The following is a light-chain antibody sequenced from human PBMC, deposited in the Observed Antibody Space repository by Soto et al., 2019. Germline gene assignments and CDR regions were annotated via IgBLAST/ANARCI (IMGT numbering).Light chain of an antibody. V-gene: IGKV1-5*03. CDR3: QQSYSTLMWT. Sequence: DIQMTQSPSTLSASVGDSVTITCRASQSISSWLAWYQQKPGKAPKLLIYKASSLESGVPSRFSGSGSGTEFTLTISSLQPDDFATYYCQQSYSTLMWTFGQGTKVDIK. J-gene: IGKJ1*01. CDR2: KAS. CDR1: QSISSW.